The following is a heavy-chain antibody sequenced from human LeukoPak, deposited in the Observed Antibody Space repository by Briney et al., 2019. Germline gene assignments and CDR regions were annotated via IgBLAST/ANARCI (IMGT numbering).Heavy chain of an antibody. CDR1: GFTFSNNF. J-gene: IGHJ5*02. Sequence: PGGSLRLSCAASGFTFSNNFMTWVRQAPGKGLEWVSLIYSGGNIYYADSVKGRFTISRDGSKNTLYLQMNSLRAEDTAVYYCARDPGAAAGNLWSWGQGTLVTVSS. V-gene: IGHV3-66*01. D-gene: IGHD6-13*01. CDR2: IYSGGNI. CDR3: ARDPGAAAGNLWS.